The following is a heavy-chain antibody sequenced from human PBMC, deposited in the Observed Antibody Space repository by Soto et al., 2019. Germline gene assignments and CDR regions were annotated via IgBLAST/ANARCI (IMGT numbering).Heavy chain of an antibody. Sequence: QVQLVQSGAEVKKPGSSVKVSCKASGGTFSSYAISWVRQAPGQGLEWMGGIIPIFGTANYAQKFQGRVTITADESTSTAYMELSSLRSEDTAVYYCARGGGYYYDSSGYSFDYWGQGTLVTVSS. D-gene: IGHD3-22*01. CDR3: ARGGGYYYDSSGYSFDY. CDR1: GGTFSSYA. J-gene: IGHJ4*02. V-gene: IGHV1-69*01. CDR2: IIPIFGTA.